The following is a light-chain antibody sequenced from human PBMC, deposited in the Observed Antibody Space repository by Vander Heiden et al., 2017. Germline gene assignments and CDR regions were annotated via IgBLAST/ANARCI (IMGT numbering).Light chain of an antibody. J-gene: IGKJ1*01. CDR1: QNIRSW. Sequence: IQMTQSPSTLAAFVGDRVPITCRACQNIRSWLAWYQQKPERAPKLLMYNTSILQSGVPSRFSGSGSETVFTLTISSLQPDDFATYYCKQYDSYYRTFGHGTKVEI. V-gene: IGKV1-5*03. CDR3: KQYDSYYRT. CDR2: NTS.